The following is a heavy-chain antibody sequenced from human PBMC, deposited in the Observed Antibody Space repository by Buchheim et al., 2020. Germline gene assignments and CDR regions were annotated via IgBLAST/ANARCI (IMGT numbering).Heavy chain of an antibody. CDR1: NGSFSGYH. D-gene: IGHD3-10*01. J-gene: IGHJ6*02. CDR3: ARGAPPMVRGVIRPYGMDV. V-gene: IGHV4-34*01. CDR2: INHSGST. Sequence: QVQLQQWGAGLLKPSETLSLTCGVYNGSFSGYHWSWIRQPPGKGLEWIGEINHSGSTNYDPSLKSRLTISVDTSKNQFSLSLSSVTAADTAVYYCARGAPPMVRGVIRPYGMDVWGQGTT.